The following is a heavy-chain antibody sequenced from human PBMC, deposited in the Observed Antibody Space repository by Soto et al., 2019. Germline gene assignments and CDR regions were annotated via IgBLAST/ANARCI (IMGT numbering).Heavy chain of an antibody. V-gene: IGHV1-69*08. D-gene: IGHD1-26*01. CDR2: IIPSPART. CDR1: GGTFSNSP. Sequence: QVQLVQSGAELRKPGSAVKLSCKASGGTFSNSPISWVRQIPGQGPEWMGRIIPSPARTIYSRKFRGRVTLTADKSAQTVYMTLCILSTEDSGVYFCARDQVGASSFDYWGQGTRVTVSS. J-gene: IGHJ4*02. CDR3: ARDQVGASSFDY.